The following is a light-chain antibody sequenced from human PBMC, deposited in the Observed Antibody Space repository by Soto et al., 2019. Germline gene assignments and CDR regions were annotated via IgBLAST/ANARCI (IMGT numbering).Light chain of an antibody. CDR3: QSADSSGSWV. J-gene: IGLJ3*02. Sequence: SYELTQPPSVSVSPGQTARISCSGHALPKQYAYWYQQKSGQAPVVVIYRDTERPSGIPERFSGSSSGTTVTLTISGVQAEDEAVYYCQSADSSGSWVFGGGTKVTAL. CDR2: RDT. CDR1: ALPKQY. V-gene: IGLV3-25*02.